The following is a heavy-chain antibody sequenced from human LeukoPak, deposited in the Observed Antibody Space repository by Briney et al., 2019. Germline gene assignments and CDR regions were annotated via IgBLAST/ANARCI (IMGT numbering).Heavy chain of an antibody. V-gene: IGHV3-15*01. D-gene: IGHD5-12*01. Sequence: GGSLRLSCAASGFTFNNAWMSWVRQAPGKGLEWVGRIKSKTDGGTTDYAAPVKGRFTISRDDSKNTLYLQMNSLKTEDTAVYYCTTVPYSGYDLGDYWGQGTLVTVSS. CDR1: GFTFNNAW. J-gene: IGHJ4*02. CDR2: IKSKTDGGTT. CDR3: TTVPYSGYDLGDY.